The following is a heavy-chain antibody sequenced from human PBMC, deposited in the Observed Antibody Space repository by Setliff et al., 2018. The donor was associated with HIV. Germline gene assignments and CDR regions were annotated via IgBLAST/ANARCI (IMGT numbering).Heavy chain of an antibody. D-gene: IGHD3-9*01. Sequence: SETLSLTCTVSGDSISTDYWTWIRQPPGKGLEWIGYIYNSASTSHNPSLKSRVTISVDTSKNQFSLKLSSLTAADTAVYYCARGEKFRYFDYWGQGTLVTVSS. J-gene: IGHJ4*02. CDR2: IYNSAST. CDR3: ARGEKFRYFDY. V-gene: IGHV4-4*09. CDR1: GDSISTDY.